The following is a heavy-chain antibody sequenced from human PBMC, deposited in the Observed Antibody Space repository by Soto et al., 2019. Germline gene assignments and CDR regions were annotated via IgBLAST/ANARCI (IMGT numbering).Heavy chain of an antibody. D-gene: IGHD4-17*01. V-gene: IGHV3-23*01. CDR2: LLRSGSSA. J-gene: IGHJ5*02. Sequence: GGSLRLSCAASGFTFRNYAMTWARQAPGKGLEWVSSLLRSGSSAYYADSVRGRFTISSDTSANSLYLQMDNLRAEDTAIYYCAEDAISGDGIWLMDSWGQGTVVTVSS. CDR1: GFTFRNYA. CDR3: AEDAISGDGIWLMDS.